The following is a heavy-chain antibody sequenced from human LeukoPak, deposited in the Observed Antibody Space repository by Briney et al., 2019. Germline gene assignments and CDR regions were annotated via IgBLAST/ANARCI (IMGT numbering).Heavy chain of an antibody. CDR1: GGSFSGYY. CDR2: INHSGNT. Sequence: SETLSLTCAVYGGSFSGYYWSWIRQPPGKGLEWIGEINHSGNTNYNPSLKSRVTISVDTSKNQFSLKLSSVTAADTAVYYCARDPGYGDLRWGQGTLVTVSS. J-gene: IGHJ4*02. D-gene: IGHD4-17*01. V-gene: IGHV4-34*01. CDR3: ARDPGYGDLR.